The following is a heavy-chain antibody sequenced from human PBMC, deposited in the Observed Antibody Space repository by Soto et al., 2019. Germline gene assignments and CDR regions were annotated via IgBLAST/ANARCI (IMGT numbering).Heavy chain of an antibody. Sequence: ASVKVSCKAAGYTFTSYDINWVRQATGQGLEWMGWMNPNSGNTGYAQKFQGRVTMTRNTSISTAYMELSSLRSEDTAVYYCARLYGGTSRLEGHYYYYKDVWGKGTTVTVSS. CDR2: MNPNSGNT. V-gene: IGHV1-8*01. J-gene: IGHJ6*03. D-gene: IGHD2-2*01. CDR1: GYTFTSYD. CDR3: ARLYGGTSRLEGHYYYYKDV.